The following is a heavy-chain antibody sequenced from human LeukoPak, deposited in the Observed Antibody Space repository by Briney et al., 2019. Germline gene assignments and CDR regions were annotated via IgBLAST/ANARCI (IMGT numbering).Heavy chain of an antibody. CDR1: GYTFTGYY. V-gene: IGHV1-2*02. D-gene: IGHD6-6*01. J-gene: IGHJ5*02. Sequence: ASVKVSCKASGYTFTGYYMHWVRQAPGQGLEWMGWINPNSGGTNYAQKFQGRVTMTRDTSISTAYMELSRLRSGDTAVYYCAREASSSPNWFDPWGQGTLVTVSS. CDR2: INPNSGGT. CDR3: AREASSSPNWFDP.